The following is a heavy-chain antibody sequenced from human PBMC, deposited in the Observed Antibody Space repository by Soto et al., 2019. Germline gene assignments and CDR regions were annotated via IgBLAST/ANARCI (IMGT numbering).Heavy chain of an antibody. CDR2: IIPIFGTA. J-gene: IGHJ6*02. V-gene: IGHV1-69*13. Sequence: SVKVSCKASGGTLSRYGISWVRQAPGQGLEWMGGIIPIFGTANYAQKFQGRVTITADESTSTAYMELSSLRSEDTAVYYCATEGFWSAYISPKPYYYNGMDVWGQGTTVPVSS. CDR1: GGTLSRYG. D-gene: IGHD3-3*01. CDR3: ATEGFWSAYISPKPYYYNGMDV.